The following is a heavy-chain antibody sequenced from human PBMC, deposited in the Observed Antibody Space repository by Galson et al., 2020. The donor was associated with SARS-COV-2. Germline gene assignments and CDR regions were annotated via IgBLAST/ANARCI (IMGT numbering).Heavy chain of an antibody. CDR1: GFIFGDYG. D-gene: IGHD3-10*01. V-gene: IGHV3-20*04. CDR2: INWSGGTT. J-gene: IGHJ6*02. CDR3: ARKDYYGSGNDV. Sequence: GGSLRLSCAASGFIFGDYGMTWVRQVPGKGLEWVSGINWSGGTTVYADSVKDRFTISRDNAKNSLYLQMSSLRVEDTAFYYCARKDYYGSGNDVWGQGTTVTVSS.